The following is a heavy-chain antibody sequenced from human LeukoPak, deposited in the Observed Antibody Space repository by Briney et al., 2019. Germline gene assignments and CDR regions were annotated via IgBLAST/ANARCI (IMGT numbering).Heavy chain of an antibody. CDR3: ARRPYGTPYYYDSSGYHFDY. Sequence: GESLKISCKGSGYSFTSYWIGWVRQMPGKGLEWMGNIYPGDSDTRYSPSFQGQVTISADKSISTAYLQWSSLKASDTAMYYCARRPYGTPYYYDSSGYHFDYWGQGTLVAVSS. J-gene: IGHJ4*02. CDR2: IYPGDSDT. D-gene: IGHD3-22*01. V-gene: IGHV5-51*01. CDR1: GYSFTSYW.